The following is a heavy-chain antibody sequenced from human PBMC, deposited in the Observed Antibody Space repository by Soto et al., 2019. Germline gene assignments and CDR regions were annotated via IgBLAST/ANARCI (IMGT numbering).Heavy chain of an antibody. D-gene: IGHD3-22*01. Sequence: GGSLRLSCAASGFTVSSNYMSWVRQAPGKGLEWVSVIYSGGSTYYADSVKGRFTISRDNSKNTLYLQMNSLRAEDTAVYYCARGHYYDSSGYYSHFDYWGQGTLVTVSS. CDR1: GFTVSSNY. CDR3: ARGHYYDSSGYYSHFDY. J-gene: IGHJ4*02. V-gene: IGHV3-53*01. CDR2: IYSGGST.